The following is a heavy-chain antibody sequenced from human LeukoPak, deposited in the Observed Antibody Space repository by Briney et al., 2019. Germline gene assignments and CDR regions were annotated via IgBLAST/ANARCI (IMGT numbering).Heavy chain of an antibody. CDR3: ASGEYDFWSGYYARGDFDY. D-gene: IGHD3-3*01. CDR1: GGPITSSSYY. J-gene: IGHJ4*02. V-gene: IGHV4-39*01. CDR2: FYYSGST. Sequence: SETLSLTCTVSGGPITSSSYYWGWIRQPPGKGLQWIGSFYYSGSTYYNPSLKSRVTIYVDTSKNQFSLKLSSVTAADTAVYYCASGEYDFWSGYYARGDFDYWGQGTLVTVSS.